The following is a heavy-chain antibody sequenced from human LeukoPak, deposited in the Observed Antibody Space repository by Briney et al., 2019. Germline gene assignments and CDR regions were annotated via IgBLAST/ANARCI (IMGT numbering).Heavy chain of an antibody. CDR1: GFSMSVYW. V-gene: IGHV3-7*01. D-gene: IGHD3-22*01. J-gene: IGHJ4*02. CDR3: ARDWGAYYHFFDY. Sequence: GGSLRLSCEASGFSMSVYWMSWVRQAPGKGLEWVGNIKQDGSERNYVDSVKGRFTISRDNAMKSLYLQINSLRAEGTAVYYCARDWGAYYHFFDYWGQGTLVTVSS. CDR2: IKQDGSER.